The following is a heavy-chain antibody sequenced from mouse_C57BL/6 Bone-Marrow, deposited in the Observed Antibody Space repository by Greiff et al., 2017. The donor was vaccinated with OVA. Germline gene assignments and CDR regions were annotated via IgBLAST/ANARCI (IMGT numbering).Heavy chain of an antibody. D-gene: IGHD1-1*01. Sequence: VQLQQPGAELVKPGASVKVSCKASGYTFTSYWMHWVKQRPGQGLEWIGRIHPSDSDTNYNQKFKSKATLTVDTSSSTAYMQLSSLTSEDSAVYYCARELRDWYFDVWGTGTTVTVSS. CDR2: IHPSDSDT. J-gene: IGHJ1*03. CDR3: ARELRDWYFDV. V-gene: IGHV1-74*01. CDR1: GYTFTSYW.